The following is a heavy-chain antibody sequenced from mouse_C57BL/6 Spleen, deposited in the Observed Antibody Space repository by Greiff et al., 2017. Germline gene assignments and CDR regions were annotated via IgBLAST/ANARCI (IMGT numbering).Heavy chain of an antibody. D-gene: IGHD1-1*01. CDR1: GYSFTGYY. CDR2: INPSTGGT. J-gene: IGHJ4*01. CDR3: ARVGTTVVAPYAMDY. Sequence: EVLLVQPGPELVKPGASVKISCKASGYSFTGYYMNWVKQSPEKSLEWIGEINPSTGGTTYNQKFKAKATLTVDKSSSTAYMQLKRLTSEDSAVYYCARVGTTVVAPYAMDYWGQGTSVTVSS. V-gene: IGHV1-42*01.